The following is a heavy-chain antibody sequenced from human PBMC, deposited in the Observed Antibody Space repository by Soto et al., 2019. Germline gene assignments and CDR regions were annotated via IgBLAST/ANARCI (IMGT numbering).Heavy chain of an antibody. CDR3: ARWPDSSYYYYGMDV. D-gene: IGHD3-22*01. J-gene: IGHJ6*02. V-gene: IGHV1-69*06. CDR2: IIPIFGTA. Sequence: QVQLGQSGAEVKKPGSSVKVSRKASGVTFSSYAISWVRQAPGQGLEWMGGIIPIFGTANYAQKFQGRVTITADKSTSTAYMELSSLRSEDTAVYYCARWPDSSYYYYGMDVCGQGTTVTVSS. CDR1: GVTFSSYA.